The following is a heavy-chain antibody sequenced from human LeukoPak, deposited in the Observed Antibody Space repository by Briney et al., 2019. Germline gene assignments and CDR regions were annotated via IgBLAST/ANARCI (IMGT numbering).Heavy chain of an antibody. CDR3: ARVRGGVCYDY. CDR1: GGSFSGYY. Sequence: SETLSLTCAVYGGSFSGYYWSWIRQPPGKGLEWIGEINHSGSTNYNPSLKSRVTISVDTSKNQFSLKLSSVTAADTAVYYCARVRGGVCYDYWGQGTLVTVSS. V-gene: IGHV4-34*01. J-gene: IGHJ4*02. CDR2: INHSGST. D-gene: IGHD2-8*01.